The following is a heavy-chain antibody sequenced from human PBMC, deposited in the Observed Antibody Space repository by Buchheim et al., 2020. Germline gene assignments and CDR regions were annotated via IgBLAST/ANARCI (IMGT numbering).Heavy chain of an antibody. Sequence: QVQLQESGPGLVKPSQTLSLTCTVSGGSISSGGYYWSWIRQHPGKGLEWIGYIYYSGSTYYNPSLKSRVTISVDPSKNQFSLKLSSVTAADTAVYYCARTSPNDYVWGSYRTNYGMDVWGQGTT. V-gene: IGHV4-31*03. CDR2: IYYSGST. CDR1: GGSISSGGYY. J-gene: IGHJ6*02. CDR3: ARTSPNDYVWGSYRTNYGMDV. D-gene: IGHD3-16*02.